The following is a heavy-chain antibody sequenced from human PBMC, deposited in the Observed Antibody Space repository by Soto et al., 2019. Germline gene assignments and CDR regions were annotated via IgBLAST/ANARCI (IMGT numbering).Heavy chain of an antibody. J-gene: IGHJ4*02. D-gene: IGHD6-19*01. CDR3: ARSWAVAGSYDY. Sequence: EVQLVESGGGLVQPGGSLRLSCAASGFTVGSNYMNWVRQAPGKGLEWVSVIYSGGSTYYADSVKGRFTISRENSKNTLYLQMNSLRAEDTAVYYCARSWAVAGSYDYWGQGTLVTVSS. V-gene: IGHV3-66*01. CDR1: GFTVGSNY. CDR2: IYSGGST.